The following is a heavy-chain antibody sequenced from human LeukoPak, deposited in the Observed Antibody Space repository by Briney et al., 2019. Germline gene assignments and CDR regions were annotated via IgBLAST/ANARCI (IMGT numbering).Heavy chain of an antibody. V-gene: IGHV4-34*01. Sequence: SETLSLTCAVLGGSFSGYYWSWIRQPPGKGLEWIGEINHSGSTNYNPSLKSRVTISVDTSKNQFSLKLSSVTAADTAVYYCAASEGNDYDSSGYYSVQIDYWGQGTLVTVSS. CDR3: AASEGNDYDSSGYYSVQIDY. D-gene: IGHD3-22*01. CDR1: GGSFSGYY. J-gene: IGHJ4*02. CDR2: INHSGST.